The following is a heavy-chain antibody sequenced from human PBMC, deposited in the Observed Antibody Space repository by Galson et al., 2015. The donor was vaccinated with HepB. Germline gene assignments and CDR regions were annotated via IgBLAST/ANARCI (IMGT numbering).Heavy chain of an antibody. Sequence: SLRLSCAASGFTFSSYWMSWVRQAPGKGLEWVANIKQDGSEKYYVDSVKGRFTISRDNAKNSLYLQMNSLRAEDTAVYYCARDYYGSGGNWFDPWGQGTLVTVSS. D-gene: IGHD3-10*01. CDR3: ARDYYGSGGNWFDP. CDR2: IKQDGSEK. V-gene: IGHV3-7*01. CDR1: GFTFSSYW. J-gene: IGHJ5*02.